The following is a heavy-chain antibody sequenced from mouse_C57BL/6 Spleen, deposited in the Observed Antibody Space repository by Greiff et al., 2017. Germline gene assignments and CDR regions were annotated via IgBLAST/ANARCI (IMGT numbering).Heavy chain of an antibody. Sequence: EVHLVESGGGLVKPGGSLKLSCAASGFTFSSYAMSWVRQTPEKRLEWVATISDGGSYTYSPDNVKGRFTISRDNAKNNLYLQMSHLKSEDTAMYYCARDREYYGSSYHYFDYWGQGTTLTVSS. D-gene: IGHD1-1*01. J-gene: IGHJ2*01. CDR3: ARDREYYGSSYHYFDY. CDR2: ISDGGSYT. CDR1: GFTFSSYA. V-gene: IGHV5-4*01.